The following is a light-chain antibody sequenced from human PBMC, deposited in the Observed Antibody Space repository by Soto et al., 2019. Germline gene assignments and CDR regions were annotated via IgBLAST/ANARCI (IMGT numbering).Light chain of an antibody. Sequence: QSALTQPASVSGSPGQSITISCTATSSGIGSYNLVSWYQHHPGNAPKLLIYEGTERPSGVSARFSGSRSGNTASLTISGLQAEDEADYHCCSYVGSRTYFFGTGTKVTVL. J-gene: IGLJ1*01. CDR2: EGT. CDR3: CSYVGSRTYF. CDR1: SSGIGSYNL. V-gene: IGLV2-23*01.